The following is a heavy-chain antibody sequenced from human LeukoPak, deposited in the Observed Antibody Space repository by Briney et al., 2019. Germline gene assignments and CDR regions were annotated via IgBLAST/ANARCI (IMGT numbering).Heavy chain of an antibody. J-gene: IGHJ6*03. CDR1: GFTFSSYA. CDR2: INDNGDGT. V-gene: IGHV3-23*01. CDR3: AKGLRTGVGPYMGYHYYMDV. Sequence: GSLRLSCAASGFTFSSYAMSWVRQAPGKGLKWVSTINDNGDGTYYADSVKGLFTISRDNSYNTVSLQMNSLRDEDTGVYYCAKGLRTGVGPYMGYHYYMDVWGKGATVTVSS. D-gene: IGHD3-16*01.